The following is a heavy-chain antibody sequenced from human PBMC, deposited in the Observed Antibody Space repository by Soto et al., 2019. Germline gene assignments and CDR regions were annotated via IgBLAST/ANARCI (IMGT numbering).Heavy chain of an antibody. Sequence: GASVNVSCKASGYTFTSYDINWVRQATGQGLEWMGWMNPNSGNTGYAQKFQGRVTMTRNNSTSTAYMELSSLRSEDTAVYYCARERGYCSSTSCSHWSHSWYNKGKPYYYYGMDVWGQGTTVTVSS. CDR1: GYTFTSYD. CDR2: MNPNSGNT. D-gene: IGHD2-2*01. J-gene: IGHJ6*02. V-gene: IGHV1-8*01. CDR3: ARERGYCSSTSCSHWSHSWYNKGKPYYYYGMDV.